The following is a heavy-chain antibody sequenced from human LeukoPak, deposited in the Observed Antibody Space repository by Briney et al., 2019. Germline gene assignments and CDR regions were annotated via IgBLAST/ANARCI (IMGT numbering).Heavy chain of an antibody. CDR3: ARGNGKRWLVAYYFDY. CDR2: IHIYRGNT. J-gene: IGHJ4*02. Sequence: ASVKVSCKASGYSSSNYGISWVRQAPGQGLEWMGWIHIYRGNTNYAQKFQGRVTMTTDTSTSTAYMELRSLRSDDTAVYYCARGNGKRWLVAYYFDYWGQGTLVTVSS. D-gene: IGHD6-19*01. CDR1: GYSSSNYG. V-gene: IGHV1-18*01.